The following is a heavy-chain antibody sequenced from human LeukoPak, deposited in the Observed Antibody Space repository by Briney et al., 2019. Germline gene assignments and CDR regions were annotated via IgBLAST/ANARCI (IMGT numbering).Heavy chain of an antibody. V-gene: IGHV4-34*01. CDR1: GGSFSGYY. CDR3: ATERWLRRCYFDY. CDR2: INHSGST. Sequence: SETLSLTCAVYGGSFSGYYWSWIRQPPGKGLEWIGEINHSGSTNYNPSLKSRVTISVDTSKNQFSLKLSSVTAADTAVYYCATERWLRRCYFDYWAREPWSPSPQ. D-gene: IGHD5-24*01. J-gene: IGHJ4*02.